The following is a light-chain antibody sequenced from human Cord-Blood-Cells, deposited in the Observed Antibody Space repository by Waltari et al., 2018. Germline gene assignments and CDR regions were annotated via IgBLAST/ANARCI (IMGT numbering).Light chain of an antibody. Sequence: QSALTQPASVSGSPGPSITISCTGTSSDSGGYNYVSWYQQHPGKAPKLMIYDVSKRPSGVSNRFSGSKSGNTASLTISGLQAEDEADYYCSSYTSSSTLVFGGGTKLTVL. CDR2: DVS. CDR1: SSDSGGYNY. CDR3: SSYTSSSTLV. V-gene: IGLV2-14*01. J-gene: IGLJ2*01.